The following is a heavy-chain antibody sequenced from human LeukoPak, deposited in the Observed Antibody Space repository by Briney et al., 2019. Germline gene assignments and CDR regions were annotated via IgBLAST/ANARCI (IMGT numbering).Heavy chain of an antibody. D-gene: IGHD4/OR15-4a*01. V-gene: IGHV3-23*01. CDR1: GFTFSNYA. Sequence: GGSLRLSCVMSGFTFSNYAMNWVRQAPGKGLEWVSDISTSSDSTYHIESVRGRFTISIYNSKNTLYLQMNSLRVDDTAVYYCASGLYGGVFDNWGQGTLVTVSS. CDR3: ASGLYGGVFDN. CDR2: ISTSSDST. J-gene: IGHJ4*02.